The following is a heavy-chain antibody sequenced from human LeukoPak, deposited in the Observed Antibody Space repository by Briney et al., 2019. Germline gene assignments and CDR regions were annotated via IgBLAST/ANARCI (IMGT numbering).Heavy chain of an antibody. CDR3: AELGITMIGGV. Sequence: GGSLRLSCATSGFTVNNNYMSWVRQAPGKGLEWVSVIYGAGAGITYYIDSVKGRFTISRDNSRNTVYLQMNSLRAEDTAVYYCAELGITMIGGVWGKGTTVTISS. V-gene: IGHV3-53*01. CDR1: GFTVNNNY. J-gene: IGHJ6*04. D-gene: IGHD3-10*02. CDR2: IYGAGAGIT.